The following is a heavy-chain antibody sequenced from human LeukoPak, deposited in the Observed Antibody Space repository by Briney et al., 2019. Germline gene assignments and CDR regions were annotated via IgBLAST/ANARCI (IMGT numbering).Heavy chain of an antibody. V-gene: IGHV3-48*03. CDR2: ISSSGSSI. Sequence: PGGSLRLSCAASGFTFSSYEMNWVRQTSGKGLEWFSYISSSGSSIYYADSVKGRFTISRGNAKNSLYLQMNSLRAEDTAVYYCARIRGGNEGSGSFFDYWGQGTLVTVSP. D-gene: IGHD3-10*01. CDR3: ARIRGGNEGSGSFFDY. J-gene: IGHJ4*02. CDR1: GFTFSSYE.